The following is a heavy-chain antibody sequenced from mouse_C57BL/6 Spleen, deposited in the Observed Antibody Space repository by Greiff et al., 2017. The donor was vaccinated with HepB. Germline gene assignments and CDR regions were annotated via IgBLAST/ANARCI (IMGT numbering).Heavy chain of an antibody. V-gene: IGHV3-6*01. CDR3: ARDQGYYGNYNYAMDY. CDR1: GYSITSGYS. CDR2: ISYDGSN. D-gene: IGHD2-1*01. J-gene: IGHJ4*01. Sequence: ESGPGLVKPSQSLSLTCSVTGYSITSGYSWNWIRQFPGNKLEWMGYISYDGSNNYNPSLKNRISITRDTSKNQFFLKLNSVTTEDTATYYCARDQGYYGNYNYAMDYWGQGTSVTVSS.